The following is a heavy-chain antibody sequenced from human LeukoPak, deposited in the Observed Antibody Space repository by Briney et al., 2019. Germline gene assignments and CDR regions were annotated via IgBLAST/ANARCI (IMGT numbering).Heavy chain of an antibody. V-gene: IGHV4-39*01. J-gene: IGHJ4*02. CDR2: NYYSGST. D-gene: IGHD6-6*01. CDR3: ARLSSIAARPERSLAIDY. CDR1: GVTISSSSDY. Sequence: SETLTLTCTASGVTISSSSDYWGWIRQPPGKGLDRNGSNYYSGSTYYNPSLKSRVTISVDTSKDQFSLKLSSVTAADTAVYYCARLSSIAARPERSLAIDYWGQGTLVTVSS.